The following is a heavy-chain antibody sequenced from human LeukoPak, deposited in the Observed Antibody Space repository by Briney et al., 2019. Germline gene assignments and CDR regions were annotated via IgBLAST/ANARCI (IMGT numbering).Heavy chain of an antibody. CDR1: GFIVNTNY. Sequence: GGSLRLSCAASGFIVNTNYMSWVRQAPGKGLEWVSVIYSAVGTYYADSVKGRFTIFRDNSKNTLHLQTNNLRAEDTAVYYCAAWVQHDAFDIWGQGTMVTVSS. J-gene: IGHJ3*02. CDR3: AAWVQHDAFDI. V-gene: IGHV3-53*01. CDR2: IYSAVGT. D-gene: IGHD6-13*01.